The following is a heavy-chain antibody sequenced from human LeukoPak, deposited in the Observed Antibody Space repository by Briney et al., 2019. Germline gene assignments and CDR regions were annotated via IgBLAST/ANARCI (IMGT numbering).Heavy chain of an antibody. CDR2: ISGSGGST. CDR1: GFTFSSYA. J-gene: IGHJ4*02. V-gene: IGHV3-23*01. D-gene: IGHD3-10*01. Sequence: GGSLRLSCAASGFTFSSYAMGWVRQAPGKGLEWVSAISGSGGSTYYADSVKGRFTISRDNSKNTLYLQMNSLRAEDTAVYYCAKDRPLWFGELGGFFFDYWGQGTLVTVSS. CDR3: AKDRPLWFGELGGFFFDY.